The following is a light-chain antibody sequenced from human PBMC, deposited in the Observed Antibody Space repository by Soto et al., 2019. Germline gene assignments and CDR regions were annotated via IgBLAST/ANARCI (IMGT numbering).Light chain of an antibody. V-gene: IGLV2-14*03. J-gene: IGLJ2*01. CDR1: SSDVGGYNY. Sequence: QSALTQPASVSGSPGQSITISCTGTSSDVGGYNYVSWYQQHPGKAPKLIIYDVSNRPSGVSNRFSGSKSGTTASLTISGLQAEDEADYYCSSYTISSTLVFGGGTKLTVL. CDR2: DVS. CDR3: SSYTISSTLV.